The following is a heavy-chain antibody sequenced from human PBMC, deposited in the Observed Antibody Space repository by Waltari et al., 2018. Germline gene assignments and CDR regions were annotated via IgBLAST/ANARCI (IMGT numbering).Heavy chain of an antibody. V-gene: IGHV4-39*01. D-gene: IGHD3-22*01. CDR2: IYYRGGS. CDR1: GGSLSSSIYY. Sequence: QLQLQESGPGLVKPSETLSLTCTVSGGSLSSSIYYWGGIRPPREEARVWMGSIYYRGGSYYSPSLKSRVTICVDTSKKQFYLKLNSVTSADTAVHYCAISGYYDSSGYYWWFDHWGQGTLVTVSS. CDR3: AISGYYDSSGYYWWFDH. J-gene: IGHJ5*02.